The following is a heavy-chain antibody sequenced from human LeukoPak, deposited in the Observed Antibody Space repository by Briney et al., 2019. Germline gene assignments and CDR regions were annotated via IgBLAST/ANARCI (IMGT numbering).Heavy chain of an antibody. CDR2: IYYSGST. CDR3: ARSGSDSAYYYMDV. V-gene: IGHV4-59*01. Sequence: SETLSLTCTVSGGSISSYYWSWVRQPPGKGLEWIGYIYYSGSTNYNPSLKSRVTISVDTSKNQFSLELSSVTAADTAVYYCARSGSDSAYYYMDVWGKGTTVTISS. D-gene: IGHD3-10*01. CDR1: GGSISSYY. J-gene: IGHJ6*03.